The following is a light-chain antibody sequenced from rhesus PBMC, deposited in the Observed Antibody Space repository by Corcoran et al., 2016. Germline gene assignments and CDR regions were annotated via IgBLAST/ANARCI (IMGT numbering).Light chain of an antibody. J-gene: IGKJ2*01. CDR1: QDIKTY. CDR3: QHYNSVPYS. CDR2: YAS. Sequence: DIQMAQSPSSLSASVGETVTITCRASQDIKTYLAWYQQKPGKAPKPMIYYASNLENGVPSRFSGRGSGTEFTLTISSLQPEDFATYYCQHYNSVPYSFGQGTEVEIK. V-gene: IGKV1-37*01.